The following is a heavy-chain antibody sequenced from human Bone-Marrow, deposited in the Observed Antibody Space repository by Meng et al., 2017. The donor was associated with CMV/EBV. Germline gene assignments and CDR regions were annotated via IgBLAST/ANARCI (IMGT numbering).Heavy chain of an antibody. D-gene: IGHD1-7*01. CDR1: GFTFSSYR. J-gene: IGHJ4*02. Sequence: GGSLRLSCAASGFTFSSYRMNWLRQAPGKGLEWVSSISRDGNYIYFTASVQGRFTISRDNAKNALYLQMNSLRAEDTAVYYCASTGTGPYWGQGTLVTVSS. CDR3: ASTGTGPY. V-gene: IGHV3-21*01. CDR2: ISRDGNYI.